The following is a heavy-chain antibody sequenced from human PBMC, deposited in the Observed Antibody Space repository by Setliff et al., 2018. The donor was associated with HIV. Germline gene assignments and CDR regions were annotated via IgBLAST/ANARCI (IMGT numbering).Heavy chain of an antibody. CDR3: ARRGRDGVLIVFATGFDP. CDR1: GGSISSYY. Sequence: KPSETLSLTCTVSGGSISSYYWSWIRQSPGKGLEWIGYIYISGSTNYNPSLKSRVTISVDTSKNQFSLKRSSVTAADTAVYYCARRGRDGVLIVFATGFDPWGQGTLVTVSS. V-gene: IGHV4-4*09. D-gene: IGHD2-8*01. CDR2: IYISGST. J-gene: IGHJ5*02.